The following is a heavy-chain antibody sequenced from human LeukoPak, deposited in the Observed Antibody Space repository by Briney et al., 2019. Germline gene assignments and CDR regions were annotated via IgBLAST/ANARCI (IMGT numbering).Heavy chain of an antibody. J-gene: IGHJ4*02. CDR3: ARGIRWFGEPYFDY. V-gene: IGHV4-39*01. Sequence: SETLSLTCTVSGGSISSSSYYWGWIRQPPGKGLEWIGSIYYSGSTYYNPSLKNRVTISVDTSKNQFSLKLSSVTAADTAVYYCARGIRWFGEPYFDYWGQGTLVTVSS. CDR2: IYYSGST. D-gene: IGHD3-10*01. CDR1: GGSISSSSYY.